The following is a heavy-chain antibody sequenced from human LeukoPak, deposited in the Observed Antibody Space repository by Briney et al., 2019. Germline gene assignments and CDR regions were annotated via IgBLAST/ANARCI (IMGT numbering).Heavy chain of an antibody. CDR1: GNTFTGHY. CDR3: ARSYGPTVDY. CDR2: INPNSGGT. D-gene: IGHD3-10*01. J-gene: IGHJ4*02. Sequence: ASVKVSCKASGNTFTGHYMHWVRQAPGQGLEWMGWINPNSGGTNYAQKFQGRVTMTRDTSISTAYMELSRLRSDDTAVYYCARSYGPTVDYWGQGTLVTVSS. V-gene: IGHV1-2*02.